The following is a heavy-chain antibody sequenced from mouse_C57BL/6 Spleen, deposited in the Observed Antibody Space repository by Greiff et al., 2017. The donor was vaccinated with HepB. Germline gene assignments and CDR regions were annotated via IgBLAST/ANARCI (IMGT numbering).Heavy chain of an antibody. CDR3: ARQVRYDYDRGYAMDY. D-gene: IGHD2-4*01. J-gene: IGHJ4*01. V-gene: IGHV5-6*01. Sequence: EVQLVESGGDLVKPGGSLKLSCAASGFTFSSYGMSWVRQTPDKRLEWVATISSGGSYTYYPDSVKGRFTISRDNAKNTLYLQMSSLKSEDTAMYYCARQVRYDYDRGYAMDYWGQGTSVTVSS. CDR1: GFTFSSYG. CDR2: ISSGGSYT.